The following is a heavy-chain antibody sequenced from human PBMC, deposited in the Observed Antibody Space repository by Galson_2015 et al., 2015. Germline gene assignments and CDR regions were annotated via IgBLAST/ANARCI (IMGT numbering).Heavy chain of an antibody. V-gene: IGHV3-21*01. CDR1: GFTFSSYR. Sequence: SLRLSCAASGFTFSSYRMNWVRQAPGKGLEWVSSISSSSSYIYYADSVKGRFTISRDNAKNSLYLQMNSLRAEDTAVYYCARGGYSSNLDAFDIWGQGTMVTVSS. J-gene: IGHJ3*02. D-gene: IGHD6-13*01. CDR2: ISSSSSYI. CDR3: ARGGYSSNLDAFDI.